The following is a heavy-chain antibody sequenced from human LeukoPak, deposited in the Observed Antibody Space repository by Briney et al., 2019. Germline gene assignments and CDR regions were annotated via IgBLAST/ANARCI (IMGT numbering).Heavy chain of an antibody. J-gene: IGHJ5*02. CDR3: ARPGYCSGGSCYWGSNWFDP. V-gene: IGHV4-59*01. CDR1: GGSISSYY. D-gene: IGHD2-15*01. CDR2: IYYSGST. Sequence: SETLSLTCTVSGGSISSYYWSWIRQPPGKGLEWIGYIYYSGSTNYNPSLKSRVTISVDTSKNQFSLKLSSVTAADTAVYYCARPGYCSGGSCYWGSNWFDPWGQGTLVTVSS.